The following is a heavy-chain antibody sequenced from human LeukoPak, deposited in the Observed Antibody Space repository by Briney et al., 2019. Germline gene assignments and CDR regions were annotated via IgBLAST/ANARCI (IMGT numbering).Heavy chain of an antibody. Sequence: ASVTVSRKASVYTLTVYYMHWVRQAPGHALEWMGGIIHIFGPANYAQKFHGRITITTDESTSTAYMEQSSLRSEGTSVYYCASYDSGSYVGLYYYYYMDVWGKGTTVTVSS. CDR2: IIHIFGPA. D-gene: IGHD3-10*01. CDR3: ASYDSGSYVGLYYYYYMDV. CDR1: VYTLTVYY. V-gene: IGHV1-69*05. J-gene: IGHJ6*03.